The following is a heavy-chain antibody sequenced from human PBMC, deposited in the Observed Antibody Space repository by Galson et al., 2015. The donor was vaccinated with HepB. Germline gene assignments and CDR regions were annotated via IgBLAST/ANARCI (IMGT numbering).Heavy chain of an antibody. J-gene: IGHJ4*02. CDR1: GFTFSSYA. D-gene: IGHD3-9*01. CDR2: ISGSGGST. V-gene: IGHV3-23*01. Sequence: SLRLSCAASGFTFSSYAMSWVRQAPGKGLEWVSAISGSGGSTYYADSVKGRFTISRDNSKNTLYLQMNSLRAEDTAVYYCAKANDILTDYNDYWGQGTLVTVSS. CDR3: AKANDILTDYNDY.